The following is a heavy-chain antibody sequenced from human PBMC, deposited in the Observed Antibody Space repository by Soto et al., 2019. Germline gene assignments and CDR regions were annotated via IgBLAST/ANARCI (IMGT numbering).Heavy chain of an antibody. V-gene: IGHV3-21*01. Sequence: PGGSLRLPCAASGFPFRRNYMSWVRQAPGRGLEWVSSISSSSSYIYYADPVKGRFTISRDNDKNSLSLQMNSLRAEDTPVYYCARDIRGTTGTTPLDYWGQGTLVTVSS. J-gene: IGHJ4*02. CDR2: ISSSSSYI. CDR3: ARDIRGTTGTTPLDY. D-gene: IGHD1-1*01. CDR1: GFPFRRNY.